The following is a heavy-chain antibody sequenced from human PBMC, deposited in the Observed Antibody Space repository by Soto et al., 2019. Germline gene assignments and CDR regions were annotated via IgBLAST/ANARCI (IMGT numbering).Heavy chain of an antibody. J-gene: IGHJ4*02. CDR3: VGGSGWLPDY. D-gene: IGHD6-19*01. CDR2: IKQDGSEK. V-gene: IGHV3-7*04. CDR1: GFTFSNYW. Sequence: EVQLVESGGGLVQPGGSLRFSCAASGFTFSNYWMNWVRQAPGKGLEWVANIKQDGSEKYYVDSVKGRFTISRDNAKNSLYLQMNSLRDEDTAVYFCVGGSGWLPDYWGQGTLVTVSS.